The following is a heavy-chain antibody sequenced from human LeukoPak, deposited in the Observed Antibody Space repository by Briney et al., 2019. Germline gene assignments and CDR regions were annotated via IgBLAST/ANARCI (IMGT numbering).Heavy chain of an antibody. Sequence: GASVKVSCKASGYTFTGYYMHWVRQAPGQGLEWVGRIIPILGIANYAQKFQGRVMITADKSTSTAYMELSSLRSEDTAVYYCARLGDDYSNHEPRYWGQGTLVTVSS. CDR1: GYTFTGYY. V-gene: IGHV1-69*02. CDR3: ARLGDDYSNHEPRY. J-gene: IGHJ4*02. D-gene: IGHD4-11*01. CDR2: IIPILGIA.